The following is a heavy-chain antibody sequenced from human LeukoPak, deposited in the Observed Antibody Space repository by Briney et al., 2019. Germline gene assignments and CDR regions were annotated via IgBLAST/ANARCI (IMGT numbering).Heavy chain of an antibody. D-gene: IGHD3-3*01. CDR1: GYTFTSYD. Sequence: AASLKVSCKASGYTFTSYDINWVRQATGQGLEWMGWMNPNSGNTGYAQKFQGRVTITRNTSISTAYMKLSSLRSEDTAVYYCARGTGYDFWSGSGYYFDYWGQGTLVTVSS. CDR2: MNPNSGNT. CDR3: ARGTGYDFWSGSGYYFDY. J-gene: IGHJ4*02. V-gene: IGHV1-8*03.